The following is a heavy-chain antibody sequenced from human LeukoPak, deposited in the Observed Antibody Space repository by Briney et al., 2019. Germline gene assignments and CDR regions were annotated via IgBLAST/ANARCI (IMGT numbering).Heavy chain of an antibody. CDR1: GYTFSDYY. D-gene: IGHD3-22*01. Sequence: GASVKVSCKASGYTFSDYYMHWVRQAPGQGLEWMGWINPNSGGTKYAQKFQGRVTMTRDTSISTAYMELSRLRSDDTAVYYCAGVYCDGSGSFDYWGQGTLVTVSS. CDR2: INPNSGGT. J-gene: IGHJ4*02. V-gene: IGHV1-2*02. CDR3: AGVYCDGSGSFDY.